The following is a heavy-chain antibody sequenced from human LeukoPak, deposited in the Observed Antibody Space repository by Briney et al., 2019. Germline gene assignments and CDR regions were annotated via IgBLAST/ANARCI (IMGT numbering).Heavy chain of an antibody. J-gene: IGHJ6*02. V-gene: IGHV3-13*04. CDR2: IGTAGDT. D-gene: IGHD3-10*01. Sequence: PGGSLRLSCAASGFSFSSYDMHWVRQVKGKGLEWVSAIGTAGDTYYSGSVEGRFTISREDAKNSLYLQMDSLRAGDTAVYYCTRGLYYYYSGTYYGMDVWGQGTTVTVSS. CDR1: GFSFSSYD. CDR3: TRGLYYYYSGTYYGMDV.